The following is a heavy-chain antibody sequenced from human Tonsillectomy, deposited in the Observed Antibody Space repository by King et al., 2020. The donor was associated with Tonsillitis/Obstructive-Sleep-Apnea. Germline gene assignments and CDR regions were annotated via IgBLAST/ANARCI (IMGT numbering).Heavy chain of an antibody. D-gene: IGHD5-12*01. CDR1: RFTFSSYA. J-gene: IGHJ6*03. Sequence: VQLVESGGGLVQPGGSLRLSCAASRFTFSSYAMSWVRQAPGKGLEWVSAISGSGGSTYYADSVKGRFTISRDNSKNTLYLQMNSLRDEDTAVYYCAKCLPKSTGPWGYSGYHGMRYYYYMDVWRKGTTVTVPS. CDR2: ISGSGGST. CDR3: AKCLPKSTGPWGYSGYHGMRYYYYMDV. V-gene: IGHV3-23*04.